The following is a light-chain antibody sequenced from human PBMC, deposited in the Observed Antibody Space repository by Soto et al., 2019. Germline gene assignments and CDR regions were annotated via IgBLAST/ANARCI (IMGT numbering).Light chain of an antibody. CDR2: EVS. J-gene: IGLJ3*02. Sequence: QSALTQPPSASGSPGQSVTISCIGTSSDVGGYNYVSWYQQHPGKAPKLIISEVSKRPSGVPDRFSGSKSGNTASLTVSGLQAEDEADYHCCSYAGRYNFVMFGGGTSSPS. CDR1: SSDVGGYNY. V-gene: IGLV2-8*01. CDR3: CSYAGRYNFVM.